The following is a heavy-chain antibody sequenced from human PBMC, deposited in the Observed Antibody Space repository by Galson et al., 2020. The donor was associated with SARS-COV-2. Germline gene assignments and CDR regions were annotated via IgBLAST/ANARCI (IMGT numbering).Heavy chain of an antibody. CDR1: GFTFSSYG. Sequence: GESLQISCAASGFTFSSYGMHWVRQAPGKGLEWVAVISYDGSNKYYADSVKGRFTISRDNSKNTLYLQMNSLRAEDTAVYYCASFYDILTGYYNVGGFDYWGQGSLVTVSS. CDR3: ASFYDILTGYYNVGGFDY. D-gene: IGHD3-9*01. CDR2: ISYDGSNK. V-gene: IGHV3-30*03. J-gene: IGHJ4*02.